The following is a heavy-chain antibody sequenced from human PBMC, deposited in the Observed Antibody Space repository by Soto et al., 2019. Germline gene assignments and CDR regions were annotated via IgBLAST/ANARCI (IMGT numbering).Heavy chain of an antibody. J-gene: IGHJ4*02. CDR3: ARGPRGVYGNDY. CDR2: INMDGTNS. Sequence: DVQLVESGGGLVQPGGSLRLSCAASGFTFSNDWMHWVRQGPGKGLVWLSRINMDGTNSNYADSVKGRFAISRDNAKNTLYLQMDSLRVEDTAVYFCARGPRGVYGNDYWGQGALVTVSS. D-gene: IGHD2-8*01. V-gene: IGHV3-74*01. CDR1: GFTFSNDW.